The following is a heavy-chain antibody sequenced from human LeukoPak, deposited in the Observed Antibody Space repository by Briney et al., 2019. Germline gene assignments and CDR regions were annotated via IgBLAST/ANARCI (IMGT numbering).Heavy chain of an antibody. CDR3: ARDEGRFLEWFADY. D-gene: IGHD3-3*01. Sequence: GGSLRLSCAASGFTFRNNGMHWVRQAPGKGLEWVAVIWYDGSNEYYADSVKGRFTISRDNSRNTLYLQMNSLRAEDTAIYYCARDEGRFLEWFADYWGQGTLVTVSS. CDR1: GFTFRNNG. CDR2: IWYDGSNE. V-gene: IGHV3-33*01. J-gene: IGHJ4*02.